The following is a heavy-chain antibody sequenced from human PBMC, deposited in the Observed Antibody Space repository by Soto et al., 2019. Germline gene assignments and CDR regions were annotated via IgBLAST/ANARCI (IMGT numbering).Heavy chain of an antibody. J-gene: IGHJ5*02. CDR3: ARGLLAAAGHWFDP. CDR2: IKEDGREK. Sequence: PGGSLRLSCAATGFTFISYWMSWVLQAPWKGLEWVANIKEDGREKYYVDSVKGRFTISRDNAKKSLYLQMNSLRAEDTAVYYCARGLLAAAGHWFDPWGQGTLVTVSS. D-gene: IGHD6-13*01. CDR1: GFTFISYW. V-gene: IGHV3-7*01.